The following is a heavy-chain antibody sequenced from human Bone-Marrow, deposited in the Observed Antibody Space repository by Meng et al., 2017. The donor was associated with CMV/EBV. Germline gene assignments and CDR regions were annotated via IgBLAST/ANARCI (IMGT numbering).Heavy chain of an antibody. V-gene: IGHV1-18*01. J-gene: IGHJ4*02. D-gene: IGHD3-22*01. CDR1: GYTFTSYG. CDR3: ARDVNYYDSSGPSVDFDY. CDR2: ISTYNANT. Sequence: ASVKVSCKASGYTFTSYGITWVRQAPGQGLEWMGWISTYNANTNYAQKFQGRVTMTTDTSTTTAYMELRSLRSDDTAVYYCARDVNYYDSSGPSVDFDYWGQGTLVTVYS.